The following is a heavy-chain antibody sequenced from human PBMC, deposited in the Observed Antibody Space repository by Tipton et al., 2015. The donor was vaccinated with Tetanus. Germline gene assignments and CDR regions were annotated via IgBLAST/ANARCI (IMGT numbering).Heavy chain of an antibody. D-gene: IGHD2-15*01. CDR3: ARRGCRGGSCYISPNYGMDV. CDR2: VGTSASNT. J-gene: IGHJ6*02. Sequence: GSLRLSCVASGFTFSNYAFNWVRQAPGKGLEWVSSVGTSASNTYYADSVKGRCTISRDNSKNTVVLHVTSLRDEDTAVYYCARRGCRGGSCYISPNYGMDVWGQGTTVTVSS. CDR1: GFTFSNYA. V-gene: IGHV3-23*01.